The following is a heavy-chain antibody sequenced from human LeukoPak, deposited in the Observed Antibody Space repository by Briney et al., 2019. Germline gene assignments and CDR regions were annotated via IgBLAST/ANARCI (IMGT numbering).Heavy chain of an antibody. V-gene: IGHV4-59*01. CDR3: VGSRRLLWFGESPPTYNWFDP. CDR1: GGSISSYY. Sequence: PSETLSLTCTVSGGSISSYYCSWIRQPPGKGLEWIGYIYYSGSTNYNPSLKSRVTISVDTSKNQFSLKLSSVTAADTAVYYCVGSRRLLWFGESPPTYNWFDPWGQGTLVTVSS. D-gene: IGHD3-10*01. J-gene: IGHJ5*02. CDR2: IYYSGST.